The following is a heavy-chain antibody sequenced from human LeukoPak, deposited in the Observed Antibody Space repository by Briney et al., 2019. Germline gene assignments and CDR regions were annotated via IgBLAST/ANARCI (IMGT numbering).Heavy chain of an antibody. Sequence: ASVKVSCKASGYRFSRYGISWVRQAPGQGPEWVGWVSVFNGDTKYAQKFQGRVTVTTEISTDTAYMELSSLRSDDTGVYYCARGHGYYYYFDSWGQGTLVTVSS. CDR3: ARGHGYYYYFDS. CDR2: VSVFNGDT. V-gene: IGHV1-18*01. CDR1: GYRFSRYG. J-gene: IGHJ4*02. D-gene: IGHD3-22*01.